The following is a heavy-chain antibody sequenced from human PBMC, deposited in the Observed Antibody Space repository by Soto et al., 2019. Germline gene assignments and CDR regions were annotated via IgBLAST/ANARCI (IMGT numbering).Heavy chain of an antibody. J-gene: IGHJ6*02. D-gene: IGHD5-12*01. V-gene: IGHV4-34*01. Sequence: PSETLSLTCAVYGGSFSGYYWSWIRQPPGKGLEWIGEINHSGSTNYNPSPKSRVTISVDTSKNQFSLKLSSVTAADTAVYYCAVATHYSPPYYYYGMDVWGQGTTVTVSS. CDR1: GGSFSGYY. CDR3: AVATHYSPPYYYYGMDV. CDR2: INHSGST.